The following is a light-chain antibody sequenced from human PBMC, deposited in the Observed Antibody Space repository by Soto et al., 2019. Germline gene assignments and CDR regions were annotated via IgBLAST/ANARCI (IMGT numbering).Light chain of an antibody. Sequence: EIVLTQSPGTLSLSPGERATLSCRASQSVSSSYLAWYQQKPGQAPRLLIYGASSRATGIPDRCSGSGSGTDFTRTISRLEPEDFAVYYCQQYGSSPRTFGQGTKVEIQ. J-gene: IGKJ1*01. CDR1: QSVSSSY. V-gene: IGKV3-20*01. CDR3: QQYGSSPRT. CDR2: GAS.